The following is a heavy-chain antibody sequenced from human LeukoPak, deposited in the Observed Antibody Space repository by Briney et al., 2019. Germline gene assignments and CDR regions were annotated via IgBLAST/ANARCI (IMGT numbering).Heavy chain of an antibody. CDR1: GGSISSYY. CDR3: ARQDGRRRYFDY. D-gene: IGHD5-24*01. Sequence: SETLSLTRTVSGGSISSYYWSWIRQPSGKGLEWIGYIYYSGSTNYNPSLKSRVTISVDTSKNQFSLKLSSVTAADTAVYYCARQDGRRRYFDYWGQGTLVTVSS. CDR2: IYYSGST. J-gene: IGHJ4*02. V-gene: IGHV4-59*01.